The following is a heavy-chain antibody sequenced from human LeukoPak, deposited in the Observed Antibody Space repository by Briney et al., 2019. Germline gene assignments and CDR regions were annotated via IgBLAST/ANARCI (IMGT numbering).Heavy chain of an antibody. Sequence: ASVKVSCKASGYTYTSYGINWVRQAPGQGLEWMGWISGHNGHTNYVQKMQGRVTMTTDTSTNTAYMELRNLTSDDTAVYYCARGPGIAVAGVFDYWGQGSLVTVSS. CDR3: ARGPGIAVAGVFDY. D-gene: IGHD6-19*01. CDR2: ISGHNGHT. CDR1: GYTYTSYG. J-gene: IGHJ4*02. V-gene: IGHV1-18*04.